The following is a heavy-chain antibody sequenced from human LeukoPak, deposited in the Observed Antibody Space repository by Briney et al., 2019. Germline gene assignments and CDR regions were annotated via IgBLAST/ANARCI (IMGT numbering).Heavy chain of an antibody. J-gene: IGHJ3*02. V-gene: IGHV4-61*02. CDR3: ARPFGLGRAFDI. Sequence: SETLSLTCTVSGGSVSDGSYYRSWIRQSAEKGLEWIGRIYISGNTYYNPSLKTRVTILVDASKNQFSLKLSSVTAADTAVYYCARPFGLGRAFDIWGQGTMVTVSS. CDR1: GGSVSDGSYY. CDR2: IYISGNT. D-gene: IGHD3-10*01.